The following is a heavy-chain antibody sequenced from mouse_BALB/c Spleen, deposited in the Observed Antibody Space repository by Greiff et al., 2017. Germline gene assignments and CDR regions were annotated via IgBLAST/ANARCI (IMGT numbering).Heavy chain of an antibody. V-gene: IGHV1-55*01. Sequence: QVQLQQPGAELVKPGTSVKLSCKASGYNFTSYWINWVKLRPGQGLEWIGDIYPGSGSTNYNEKFKSKATLTVDTSSSTAYMQLSSLASEDSALYYCARWSLMDYWGQGTSVTVSS. CDR3: ARWSLMDY. CDR1: GYNFTSYW. CDR2: IYPGSGST. D-gene: IGHD6-1*01. J-gene: IGHJ4*01.